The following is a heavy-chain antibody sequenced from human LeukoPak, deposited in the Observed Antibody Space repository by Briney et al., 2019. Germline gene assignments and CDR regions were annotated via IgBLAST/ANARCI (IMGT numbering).Heavy chain of an antibody. Sequence: GGSLRLSCAASGFSFSSYWMHWVRQAPGKGLVWVSRINTDGSTTIYADSVKGRFTISRDNSKNTLYLQMNSLRVEDTAVYYCAKPHSKVVPAALYFDYWGQGTLVTVSS. CDR1: GFSFSSYW. CDR3: AKPHSKVVPAALYFDY. D-gene: IGHD2-2*01. V-gene: IGHV3-74*01. CDR2: INTDGSTT. J-gene: IGHJ4*02.